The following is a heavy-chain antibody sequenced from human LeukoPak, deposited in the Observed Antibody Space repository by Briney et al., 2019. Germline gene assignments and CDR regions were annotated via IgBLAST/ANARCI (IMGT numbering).Heavy chain of an antibody. CDR3: ARDPDS. Sequence: SETLSLTCTVSGGSISSGSYYWSWIRQPPGKGLEWIARIYTSGSTNYNPSLKSRVTISVDTSKNQFSLKLSSVTAADTAVYYCARDPDSSGQGTLVTVSS. J-gene: IGHJ5*01. CDR1: GGSISSGSYY. CDR2: IYTSGST. V-gene: IGHV4-61*02.